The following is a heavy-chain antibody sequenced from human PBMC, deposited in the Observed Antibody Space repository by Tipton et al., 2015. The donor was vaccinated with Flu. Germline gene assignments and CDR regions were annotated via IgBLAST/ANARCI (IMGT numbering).Heavy chain of an antibody. Sequence: GLVKPSETLSLTCGVSGFSISSGYYWAWIRQPPGKGLEWVGSISHSGRTYYKPSLKSRVTVSLDTFNNQFALKMKSVTAADMAVYYCARRDYSNYVSDPKSWFDPWGQGTLVAVSS. V-gene: IGHV4-38-2*01. CDR1: GFSISSGYY. D-gene: IGHD4-11*01. J-gene: IGHJ5*02. CDR2: ISHSGRT. CDR3: ARRDYSNYVSDPKSWFDP.